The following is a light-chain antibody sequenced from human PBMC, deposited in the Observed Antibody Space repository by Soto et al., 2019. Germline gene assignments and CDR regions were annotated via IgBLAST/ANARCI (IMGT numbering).Light chain of an antibody. V-gene: IGKV1-39*01. J-gene: IGKJ3*01. CDR1: SISNY. CDR3: QQSFAARRT. Sequence: SISNYLNYNHQNTGEAPKLLIYTASDLQSGVPSRFSGSGSGTDFTLAISGVESEDFATYYCQQSFAARRTFGPGTEVDSK. CDR2: TAS.